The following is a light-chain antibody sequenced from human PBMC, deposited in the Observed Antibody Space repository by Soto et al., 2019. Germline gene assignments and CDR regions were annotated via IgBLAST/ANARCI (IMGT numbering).Light chain of an antibody. CDR3: QQYNNWPPHT. V-gene: IGKV3-15*01. J-gene: IGKJ4*01. CDR1: QSVGTN. CDR2: AAS. Sequence: EIVMTQSPVTLSVSPWDRATLSCRASQSVGTNLAWYQQQPGQAPRLLIYAASTRAIGISARSSGSGSGTEFTLTISSLQSEDFAVYYCQQYNNWPPHTFGGGTKVEI.